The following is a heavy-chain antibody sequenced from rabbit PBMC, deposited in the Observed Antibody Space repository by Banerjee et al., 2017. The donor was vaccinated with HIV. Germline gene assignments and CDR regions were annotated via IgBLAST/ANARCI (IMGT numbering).Heavy chain of an antibody. CDR3: ARGYSNDDYGFDP. Sequence: QSLEESGGDLVKPGASLTLTCTASGFSFSSNYWLCWVRQAPGKGLEWIACIGAGSTYYATWAKGRFTISKTSSTTVTLQMTSLTAADTATYFCARGYSNDDYGFDPWGPGTLVT. CDR1: GFSFSSNYW. J-gene: IGHJ2*01. CDR2: IGAGST. V-gene: IGHV1S40*01. D-gene: IGHD6-1*01.